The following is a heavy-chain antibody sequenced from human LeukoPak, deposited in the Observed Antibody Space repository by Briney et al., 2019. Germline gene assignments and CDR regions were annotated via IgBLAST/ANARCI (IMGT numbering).Heavy chain of an antibody. D-gene: IGHD1-1*01. CDR1: GDSISSDY. V-gene: IGHV4-59*08. CDR2: ISYSGST. CDR3: ATPSTTGTTSVDY. Sequence: SETLSLTCSASGDSISSDYWSWIRQPPGKGLEWIGYISYSGSTKSNPALKSRVTISGDRSKNQFSLKMTSVTAADTAVYYCATPSTTGTTSVDYWGQGTLVTVSS. J-gene: IGHJ4*02.